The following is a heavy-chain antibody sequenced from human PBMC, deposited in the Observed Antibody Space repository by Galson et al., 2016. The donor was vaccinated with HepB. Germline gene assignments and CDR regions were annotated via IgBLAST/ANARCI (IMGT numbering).Heavy chain of an antibody. V-gene: IGHV3-74*01. CDR2: INTDGSST. J-gene: IGHJ4*02. CDR1: GLTFSTYT. Sequence: SLRLSCAASGLTFSTYTMNWVRQAPGKGLVWVSRINTDGSSTNYADSVKGRFTISRDNAKNTLYLQMNSLRAEDTALYYCTRVHREGIAAAGFQIWGQGTLVIVSS. D-gene: IGHD6-13*01. CDR3: TRVHREGIAAAGFQI.